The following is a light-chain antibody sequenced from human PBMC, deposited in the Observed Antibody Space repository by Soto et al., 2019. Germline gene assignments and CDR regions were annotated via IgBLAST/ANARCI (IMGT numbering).Light chain of an antibody. CDR3: QQLYNYPFT. CDR2: DAS. Sequence: EIVLTQSPATLSLSPGERATLSCRASQSVSSYLAWYQQKPGQAPRLLIYDASNRATGIPARFSGSGSGTDFTLTISSLEPEDAAAYYCQQLYNYPFTLGGGTKVDIK. J-gene: IGKJ4*01. V-gene: IGKV3-11*01. CDR1: QSVSSY.